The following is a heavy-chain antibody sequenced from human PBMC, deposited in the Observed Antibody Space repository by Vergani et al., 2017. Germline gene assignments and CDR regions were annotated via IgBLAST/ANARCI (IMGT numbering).Heavy chain of an antibody. CDR2: INPKSGVT. J-gene: IGHJ6*03. Sequence: QVQLVQSGAEVKKPGASLKVSCKASGYTFTDYYMHWVRQAPGQGLEWMGWINPKSGVTKFAQKFQGRVTMTTDMSRSTAYLEVRRLTSDDTAVYYFEGATLVASGRSKGMYYIDAWGIGSTVTVS. D-gene: IGHD5-12*01. CDR3: EGATLVASGRSKGMYYIDA. V-gene: IGHV1-2*02. CDR1: GYTFTDYY.